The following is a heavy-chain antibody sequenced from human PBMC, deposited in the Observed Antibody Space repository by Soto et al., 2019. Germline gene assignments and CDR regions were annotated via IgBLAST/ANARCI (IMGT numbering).Heavy chain of an antibody. CDR2: IIPISGTA. V-gene: IGHV1-69*12. J-gene: IGHJ2*01. CDR3: ARVLGYGGNPGYFDL. Sequence: QVQLVQSGAEVKKPGSSVKVSCKASGGTFSSYAISWVRQAPGQGLEWMGGIIPISGTANYEQKFQGRVTIXXDXSXNTAYMGLSSLRSEDTAVYYCARVLGYGGNPGYFDLWGRGTLVTVSS. D-gene: IGHD2-15*01. CDR1: GGTFSSYA.